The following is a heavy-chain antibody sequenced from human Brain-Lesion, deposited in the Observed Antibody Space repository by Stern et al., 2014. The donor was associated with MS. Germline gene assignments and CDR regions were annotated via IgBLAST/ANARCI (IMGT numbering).Heavy chain of an antibody. D-gene: IGHD5-12*01. Sequence: VHLVESGPGLVKPSQTLSLTCTVSGGSISSGGYYWSWIRQLPGRGLEWIGYIYYSGPTYYNPSLKSRTAISLDTSKNQFSLSLTSVTAADTAVYYCARGLGFYFDYWGQGTLVAVSS. J-gene: IGHJ4*02. V-gene: IGHV4-31*03. CDR2: IYYSGPT. CDR1: GGSISSGGYY. CDR3: ARGLGFYFDY.